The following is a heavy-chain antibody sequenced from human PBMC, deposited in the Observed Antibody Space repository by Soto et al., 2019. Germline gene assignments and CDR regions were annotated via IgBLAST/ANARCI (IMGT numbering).Heavy chain of an antibody. V-gene: IGHV3-15*07. D-gene: IGHD2-2*01. J-gene: IGHJ4*01. Sequence: GGSLRLSCAASGFAFSNAWINWVRQAPGKGLEWVGRIKSKTDGGTTDYAEPVKGRFAISRDDSNNMVYLQMNSLKIEDTAVYYCTTDSYSSIIIVRFDYWGHGTLVTVSS. CDR2: IKSKTDGGTT. CDR1: GFAFSNAW. CDR3: TTDSYSSIIIVRFDY.